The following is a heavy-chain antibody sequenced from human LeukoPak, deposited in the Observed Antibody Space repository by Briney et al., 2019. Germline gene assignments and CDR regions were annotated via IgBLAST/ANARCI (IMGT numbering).Heavy chain of an antibody. CDR2: IKTDGRST. V-gene: IGHV3-74*01. J-gene: IGHJ6*02. D-gene: IGHD1-26*01. CDR3: AKDVRVGGGGMDV. Sequence: PGGSLRLSCAASGFAFRTYWMHWVRQAPGKGLVWVSRIKTDGRSTSYADSVKGRFTISRDNSKNTLSLQMNSLRPEDTAVYYCAKDVRVGGGGMDVWGQGTPVTVSS. CDR1: GFAFRTYW.